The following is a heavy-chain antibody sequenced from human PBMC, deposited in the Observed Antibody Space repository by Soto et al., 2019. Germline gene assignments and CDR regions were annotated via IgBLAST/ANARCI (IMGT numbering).Heavy chain of an antibody. D-gene: IGHD6-13*01. Sequence: GWSLRLSCASSVFSFISYSMHWVRQAPGKGLEWVAVISYDGSNKYYADSVKGRFTVTRDSSKNTVSLQMNSLRLEDTPVYYCARAPPRGIAAPGTWGSGMDVWGQGTTVTVSS. CDR3: ARAPPRGIAAPGTWGSGMDV. CDR1: VFSFISYS. V-gene: IGHV3-30*04. J-gene: IGHJ6*02. CDR2: ISYDGSNK.